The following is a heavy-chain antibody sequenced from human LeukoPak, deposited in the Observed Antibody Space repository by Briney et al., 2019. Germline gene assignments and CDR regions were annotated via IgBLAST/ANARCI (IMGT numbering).Heavy chain of an antibody. CDR2: IMPMFGAP. Sequence: SVKVSCKASGGSFSTYTITWVRQAPGQGLEWMGGIMPMFGAPSYAQKFQGRVTVTTDESTSTAYMELSSLRFEDTAIYYCARVDRDYFYLDVWGKGTTVTVSS. CDR1: GGSFSTYT. V-gene: IGHV1-69*05. CDR3: ARVDRDYFYLDV. J-gene: IGHJ6*03.